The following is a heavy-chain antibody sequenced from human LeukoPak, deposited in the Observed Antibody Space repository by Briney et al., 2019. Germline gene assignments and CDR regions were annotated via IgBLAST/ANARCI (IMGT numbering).Heavy chain of an antibody. CDR2: IYYSGST. D-gene: IGHD1-26*01. Sequence: SETLSLTCTVSGGSISNYYWSWIRQPPGKGLEWVGYIYYSGSTNYNPSLKSRVTISVDTSKNQFSLKLSSVTAADTAVYYCARVNRVGATWGQGTLVTVSS. CDR1: GGSISNYY. CDR3: ARVNRVGAT. V-gene: IGHV4-59*01. J-gene: IGHJ4*02.